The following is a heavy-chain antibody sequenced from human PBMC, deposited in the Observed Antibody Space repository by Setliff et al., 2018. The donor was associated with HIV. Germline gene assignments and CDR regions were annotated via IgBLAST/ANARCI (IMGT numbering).Heavy chain of an antibody. D-gene: IGHD3-10*01. CDR2: IYPGDSDT. V-gene: IGHV5-51*01. J-gene: IGHJ3*02. CDR1: GYSSTSYW. Sequence: PGESLKISCKGSGYSSTSYWIGWVRQMPGKGLEWMGIIYPGDSDTRYSPSFQGQVTISADKSISTAYLQWSSLKASDTAMYYCARPTTYYYGSGSSHVDAFDIWGQGTMVTVSS. CDR3: ARPTTYYYGSGSSHVDAFDI.